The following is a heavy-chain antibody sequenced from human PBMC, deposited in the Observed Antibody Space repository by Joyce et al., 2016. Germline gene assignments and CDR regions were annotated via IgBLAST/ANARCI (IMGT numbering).Heavy chain of an antibody. J-gene: IGHJ4*02. CDR1: GLPLSNYG. Sequence: QVQLVEFGGGVVQSGRSLRLSCAASGLPLSNYGVHWVPQAPGKGLEWVAVLSYDGIYKYYADSVKGRFTISRDNSKNTVFLEMNSLRTEDTAVYYCAKILTATYSSGWFLDYWGQGTLVTVSS. CDR2: LSYDGIYK. CDR3: AKILTATYSSGWFLDY. V-gene: IGHV3-30*18. D-gene: IGHD6-25*01.